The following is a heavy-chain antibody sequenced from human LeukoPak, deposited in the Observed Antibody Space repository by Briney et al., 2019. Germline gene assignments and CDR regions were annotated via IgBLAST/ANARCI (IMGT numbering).Heavy chain of an antibody. CDR1: GEPFNGYY. CDR3: AKDRGIVVVKRYYFDY. CDR2: INHSGST. D-gene: IGHD3-22*01. J-gene: IGHJ4*02. Sequence: SETLSLTCAVYGEPFNGYYWNWIRQSPGKGLEWIGEINHSGSTNYNPSLKSRVTISVDTSKNQFSLKLNSVTAADTAVYYCAKDRGIVVVKRYYFDYWGQGTLVTVSS. V-gene: IGHV4-34*01.